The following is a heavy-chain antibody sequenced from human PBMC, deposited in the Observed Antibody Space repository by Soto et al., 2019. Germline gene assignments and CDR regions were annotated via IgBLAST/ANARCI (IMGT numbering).Heavy chain of an antibody. V-gene: IGHV1-69*06. Sequence: SVKGSCKASGGNFSSYSLSCVRQSRLQGLEWMGGIIPIFGTANYAQKFQGRVTITADKSTSTAYMELSSLRFEDTAVYYCAIGDRINYYYYYGMDVWGQGTTVTVSS. J-gene: IGHJ6*02. CDR1: GGNFSSYS. CDR2: IIPIFGTA. CDR3: AIGDRINYYYYYGMDV.